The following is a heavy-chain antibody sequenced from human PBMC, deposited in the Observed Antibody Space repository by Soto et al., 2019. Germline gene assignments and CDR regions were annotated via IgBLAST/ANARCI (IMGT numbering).Heavy chain of an antibody. Sequence: QVKLVQSGAEVKKPGASVKVSCKASGYTFTSYGISWVRQAPGQGLEWMGWISTYNGNTKYAQKLQGRVTMTTDTAKSTAEMEVRSRVSVDAAVYYCARELVRGVGSDYWGQGTLVTVSS. CDR1: GYTFTSYG. D-gene: IGHD3-10*01. J-gene: IGHJ4*02. V-gene: IGHV1-18*01. CDR3: ARELVRGVGSDY. CDR2: ISTYNGNT.